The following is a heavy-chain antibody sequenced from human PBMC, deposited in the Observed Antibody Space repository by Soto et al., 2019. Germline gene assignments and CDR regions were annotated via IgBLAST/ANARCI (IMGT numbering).Heavy chain of an antibody. Sequence: QVQLVESGGGVVQPGRSLRLSCAASGFTFSSYGMHWVRQAPGKGLEWVAVLWYDASNKYYADSVKGRFTISRDNSKNTLYLQRNSLRAEDTAVYYCARDCAGYSSGWYQRGGFDYWGQGTLVTVSS. CDR3: ARDCAGYSSGWYQRGGFDY. D-gene: IGHD6-19*01. J-gene: IGHJ4*02. CDR2: LWYDASNK. CDR1: GFTFSSYG. V-gene: IGHV3-33*01.